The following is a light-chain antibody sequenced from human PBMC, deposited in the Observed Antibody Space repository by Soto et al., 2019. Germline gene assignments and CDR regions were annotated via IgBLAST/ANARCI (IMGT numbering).Light chain of an antibody. Sequence: DSQITQSPSTLSSSVGDRVTSSCRASQSISSWLAWYQQKPGKAPKLLIHDASSLESGFPSRFSGSRSGTEFTLTISSLQPDDFATYYCKQYNSYSTFGQGTTVDI. J-gene: IGKJ1*01. CDR2: DAS. V-gene: IGKV1-5*01. CDR1: QSISSW. CDR3: KQYNSYST.